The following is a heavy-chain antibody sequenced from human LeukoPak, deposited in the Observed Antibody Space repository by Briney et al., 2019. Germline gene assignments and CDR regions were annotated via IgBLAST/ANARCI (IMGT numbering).Heavy chain of an antibody. V-gene: IGHV1-69*13. D-gene: IGHD1-26*01. J-gene: IGHJ4*02. Sequence: GASVKVSCKASGGTFSSHAISWVRQAPGQGLEWMGGIIPIFGTANYAQKFQGRVTITADESSSTAYMELSSLRSEDTAVYYCARVAKWELLGKKQYYFDYWGQGTLVTVSS. CDR1: GGTFSSHA. CDR2: IIPIFGTA. CDR3: ARVAKWELLGKKQYYFDY.